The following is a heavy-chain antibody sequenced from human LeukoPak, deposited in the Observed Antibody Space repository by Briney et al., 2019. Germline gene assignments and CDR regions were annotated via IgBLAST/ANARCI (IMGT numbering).Heavy chain of an antibody. J-gene: IGHJ5*02. Sequence: GGSLRLSCAASGFTVSSNYMSWVRQAPGKGLEWVSVIYSGGNTYYTDSVKGRFTISRDNSKNTAYLQMNSLKIEDTAVYYCTRPLGAAAGTYFDPWGQGTLVTVSS. D-gene: IGHD6-13*01. V-gene: IGHV3-66*04. CDR2: IYSGGNT. CDR1: GFTVSSNY. CDR3: TRPLGAAAGTYFDP.